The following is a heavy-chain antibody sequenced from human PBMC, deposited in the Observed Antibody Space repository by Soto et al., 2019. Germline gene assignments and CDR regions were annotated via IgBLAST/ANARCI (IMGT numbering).Heavy chain of an antibody. J-gene: IGHJ5*02. CDR2: IYSSGST. Sequence: QVQLQESGPGLVKPSETLSLTCTVSGGSVSSGSYFWSWIRQPPGKGLEWIGYIYSSGSTNYNPPLKSRVTISLDTSKNQFSLKLSSVTAADTAVYYCARDDNYFDPWGQGTLVTVSS. V-gene: IGHV4-61*01. CDR3: ARDDNYFDP. CDR1: GGSVSSGSYF.